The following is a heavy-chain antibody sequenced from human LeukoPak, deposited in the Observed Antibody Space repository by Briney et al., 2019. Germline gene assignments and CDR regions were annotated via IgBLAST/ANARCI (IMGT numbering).Heavy chain of an antibody. CDR1: GFTFTSYW. CDR3: ARGAGGYSYG. J-gene: IGHJ4*02. D-gene: IGHD5-18*01. Sequence: GGSLRLSCAASGFTFTSYWMHWVRHAPGKGLVWVSRINSDGAITSYADSVKGRFTISRDNANNTLYLQMNSLGAEDTAVYYCARGAGGYSYGWGQGTLVTVSS. V-gene: IGHV3-74*01. CDR2: INSDGAIT.